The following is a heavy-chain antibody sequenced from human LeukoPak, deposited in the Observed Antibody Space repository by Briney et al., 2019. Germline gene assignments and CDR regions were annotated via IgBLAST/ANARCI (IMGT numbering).Heavy chain of an antibody. CDR3: ARLHCSGGSCYFDPYYFDY. D-gene: IGHD2-15*01. V-gene: IGHV4-59*08. CDR2: IYYSGST. J-gene: IGHJ4*02. CDR1: GGSISSYY. Sequence: SETLSLTCTVSGGSISSYYWSWIRQPPGKGLEWIGHIYYSGSTNYNPSLKSRVTISVDTSKNQFSLKLSSVTAADTAVYYCARLHCSGGSCYFDPYYFDYWGQGTLVTVSS.